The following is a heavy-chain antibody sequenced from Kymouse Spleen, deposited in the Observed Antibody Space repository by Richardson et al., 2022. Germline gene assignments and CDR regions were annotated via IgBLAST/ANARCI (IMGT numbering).Heavy chain of an antibody. J-gene: IGHJ4*02,IGHJ5*02. V-gene: IGHV4-34*01. Sequence: QVQLQQWGAGLLKPSETLSLTCAVYGGSFSGYYWSWIRQPPGKGLEWIGEINHSGSTNYNPSLKSRVTISVDTSKNQFSLKLSSVTAADTAVYYCARGLRYFDSFQGTLVTVSS. CDR1: GGSFSGYY. D-gene: IGHD3-9*01. CDR2: INHSGST.